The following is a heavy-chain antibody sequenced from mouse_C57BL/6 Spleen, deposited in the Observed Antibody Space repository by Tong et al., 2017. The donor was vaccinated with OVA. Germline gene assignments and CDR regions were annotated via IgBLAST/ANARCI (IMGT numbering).Heavy chain of an antibody. V-gene: IGHV1-42*01. D-gene: IGHD3-1*01. CDR1: GYSFTGYY. CDR3: ARSGRSFAY. Sequence: EVQLQESGPELVKPGASVKISCKASGYSFTGYYMNWVKQSPEKSLEWIGEINPSTGGTTYNQKFKAKATLTVDKSSSTAYMQLKSLTSEDSAVYYCARSGRSFAYWGQGTLVTVSA. CDR2: INPSTGGT. J-gene: IGHJ3*01.